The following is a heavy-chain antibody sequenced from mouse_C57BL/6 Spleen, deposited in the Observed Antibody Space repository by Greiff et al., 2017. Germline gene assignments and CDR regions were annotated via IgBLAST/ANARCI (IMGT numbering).Heavy chain of an antibody. CDR2: INPYNGGT. CDR1: GYTFTDYY. V-gene: IGHV1-19*01. Sequence: EVQLQQSGPVLVKPGASVKMSCKASGYTFTDYYMNWVKQSHGKSLEWIGVINPYNGGTSYNQKFKGKATLTVDKSSSTAYMELNSLTSEDSAVYYCARGRLGPFDYWGQGTTLTVSS. CDR3: ARGRLGPFDY. J-gene: IGHJ2*01. D-gene: IGHD4-1*01.